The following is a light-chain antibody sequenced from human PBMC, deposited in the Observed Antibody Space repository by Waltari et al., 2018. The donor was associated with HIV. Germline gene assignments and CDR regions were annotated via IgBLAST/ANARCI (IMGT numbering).Light chain of an antibody. CDR1: PSISTD. J-gene: IGKJ4*01. CDR2: GAF. CDR3: QQSYRIPLA. Sequence: IQMTQPPSSLSASVGDRVTITCRASPSISTDLNWYQYKPGKAPKLLIYGAFSVQSEDPPGFSGSGSGTDFTLTNTSLQAEEFATYYCQQSYRIPLAFGGGTKVE. V-gene: IGKV1-39*01.